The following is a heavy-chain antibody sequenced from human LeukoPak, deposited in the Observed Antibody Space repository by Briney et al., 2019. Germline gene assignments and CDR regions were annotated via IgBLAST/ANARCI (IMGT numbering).Heavy chain of an antibody. J-gene: IGHJ4*02. CDR1: GGFISGDY. CDR3: ARHYHDSSGYFVNDY. V-gene: IGHV4-59*01. CDR2: IYYSGST. Sequence: SETLSLTCTVSGGFISGDYWSWIRQSPGKGLEWIGYIYYSGSTDYNPSLRGRVTISVDTSKNQFSLKLRSVTAADTAVYYCARHYHDSSGYFVNDYWGQGTPVTVSS. D-gene: IGHD3-22*01.